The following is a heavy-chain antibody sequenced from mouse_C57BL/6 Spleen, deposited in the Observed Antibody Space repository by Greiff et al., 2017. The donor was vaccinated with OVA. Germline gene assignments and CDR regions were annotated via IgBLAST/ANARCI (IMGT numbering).Heavy chain of an antibody. Sequence: QVQLQQSGAELVRPGTSVKVSCKASGYAFTNYLIEWVKQRPGQGLEWIGVINPGSGGTNYNEKFKGKATLTADKSSSTAYMQLSSLTSEESAVYFCARGGYDAMDYWGQGTSVTVSS. CDR3: ARGGYDAMDY. CDR2: INPGSGGT. D-gene: IGHD1-1*02. V-gene: IGHV1-54*01. J-gene: IGHJ4*01. CDR1: GYAFTNYL.